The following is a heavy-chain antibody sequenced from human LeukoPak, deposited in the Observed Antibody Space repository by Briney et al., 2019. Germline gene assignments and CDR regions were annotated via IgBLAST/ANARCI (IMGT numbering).Heavy chain of an antibody. D-gene: IGHD3/OR15-3a*01. CDR3: AKRDWPYYFDY. J-gene: IGHJ4*02. V-gene: IGHV3-23*01. Sequence: GGSLRLSCAASGFTFSTFAMSWVRQAPGKGLEWVSAISGSDTNTYYADSVKGRFTISRDNSKSTLYLQMNGLRTEDTAIYYCAKRDWPYYFDYWGQGTLVAVSS. CDR1: GFTFSTFA. CDR2: ISGSDTNT.